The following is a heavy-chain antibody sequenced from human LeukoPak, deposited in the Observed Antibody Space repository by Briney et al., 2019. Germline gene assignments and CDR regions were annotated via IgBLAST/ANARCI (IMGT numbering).Heavy chain of an antibody. D-gene: IGHD2-15*01. CDR1: GYSFTSYW. V-gene: IGHV5-51*01. CDR2: IYPGDSDT. J-gene: IGHJ4*02. CDR3: ARPGTYCSGGSCYPTKGYYFDY. Sequence: GESLKISCKGSGYSFTSYWIGWVRQMPGKGLEWMGIIYPGDSDTRYSPFFQGQVTISADKSISTAYLQWSSLKASDTAMYYCARPGTYCSGGSCYPTKGYYFDYWGQGTLVTVSS.